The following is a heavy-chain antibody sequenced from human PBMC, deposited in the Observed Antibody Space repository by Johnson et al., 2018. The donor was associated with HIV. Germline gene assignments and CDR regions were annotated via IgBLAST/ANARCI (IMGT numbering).Heavy chain of an antibody. D-gene: IGHD6-13*01. CDR2: ISWNSGSI. J-gene: IGHJ3*02. V-gene: IGHV3-9*01. CDR1: GFTFDDYA. CDR3: AKNPGIAGGAFDI. Sequence: VQLVESGGGLVQPGGSLRLSSAASGFTFDDYAMHWVRQAPGKGLAWVSGISWNSGSIGYADSVKGRFTISRDNAKNSLYLQMNSLRAEDTALYYCAKNPGIAGGAFDIWGQGTMVTVSS.